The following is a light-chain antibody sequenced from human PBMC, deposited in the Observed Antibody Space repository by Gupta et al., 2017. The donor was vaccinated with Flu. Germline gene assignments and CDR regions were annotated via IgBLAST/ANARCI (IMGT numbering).Light chain of an antibody. CDR3: QQSYRTPYT. V-gene: IGKV1-39*01. Sequence: DIQMTQSPSSLSASVGHRVTITCRACQSISRSSTWYQQNAGKAPKLLNYGATTLPSGVPSWFSGGGSGTDFTITINSLPPEDFATYYFQQSYRTPYTFGQGTKLEIQ. J-gene: IGKJ2*01. CDR1: QSISRS. CDR2: GAT.